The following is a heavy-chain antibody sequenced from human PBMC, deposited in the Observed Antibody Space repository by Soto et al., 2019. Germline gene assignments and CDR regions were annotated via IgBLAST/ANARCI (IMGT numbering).Heavy chain of an antibody. J-gene: IGHJ3*01. D-gene: IGHD2-15*01. V-gene: IGHV4-34*01. CDR2: VTHSGRT. CDR1: GVPFSGYY. CDR3: VYVEVIGASVLDV. Sequence: SETLSLTCAVYGVPFSGYYWHWVRQSPEKGLEWIGEVTHSGRTNYNPSLKSRVTMSLDTSKKQFSMRLSSVTTADSAVYYCVYVEVIGASVLDVWGQGTMVTVSS.